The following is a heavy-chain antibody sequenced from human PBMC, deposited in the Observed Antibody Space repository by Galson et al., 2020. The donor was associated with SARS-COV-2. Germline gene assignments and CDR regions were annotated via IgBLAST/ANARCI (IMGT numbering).Heavy chain of an antibody. V-gene: IGHV1-24*01. D-gene: IGHD3-10*01. CDR3: ATGPGLMVQGPTSNGFDP. CDR1: GYTLTELS. CDR2: FDPEDGET. Sequence: ASVKVSCKVSGYTLTELSMHWVRQAPGKGLEWMGGFDPEDGETIYAQKFQGRVTMTEDTSTDTADMELSSLRSEDTAVYYCATGPGLMVQGPTSNGFDPWGQGTLVTVSS. J-gene: IGHJ5*02.